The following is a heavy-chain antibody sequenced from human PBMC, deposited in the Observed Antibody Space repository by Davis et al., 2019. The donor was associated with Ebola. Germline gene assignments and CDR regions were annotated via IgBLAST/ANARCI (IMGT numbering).Heavy chain of an antibody. D-gene: IGHD4-23*01. CDR2: IRSKAYGGTT. J-gene: IGHJ4*02. Sequence: GESLKISCAASGFTFSSYWMSWVRQAPGKGLEWVGFIRSKAYGGTTEYAASVKGRFTISRDDSKSIAYLQMNSLKTEDTAVYYCTRDYGGNSDYWAQGTLVTVSS. CDR1: GFTFSSYW. CDR3: TRDYGGNSDY. V-gene: IGHV3-49*04.